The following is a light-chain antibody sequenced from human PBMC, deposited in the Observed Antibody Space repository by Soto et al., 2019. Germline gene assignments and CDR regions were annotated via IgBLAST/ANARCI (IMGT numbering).Light chain of an antibody. CDR3: QQYGSSPWT. Sequence: EIVLTQSPGSPSLSPGERATLSCRASQSISSSYLAWYRQKPGQAPRLLIYGASSRATGIPDRFSGSGSGTDFTLTISRLEPEDFAVYYCQQYGSSPWTFGQGTKVEIK. J-gene: IGKJ1*01. V-gene: IGKV3-20*01. CDR2: GAS. CDR1: QSISSSY.